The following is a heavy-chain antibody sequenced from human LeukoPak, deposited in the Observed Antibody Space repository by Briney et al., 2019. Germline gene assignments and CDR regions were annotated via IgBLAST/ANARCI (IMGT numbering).Heavy chain of an antibody. V-gene: IGHV3-23*01. CDR3: TKGRGGGYYFDY. J-gene: IGHJ4*02. CDR1: GFTFSSYA. D-gene: IGHD3-22*01. Sequence: PGGSLSLSCAASGFTFSSYAMRWVRQAPGKGLEWVSAIGGSGVITYYADSVKGRFTISRDNSKNTLYLQINSLRAEDTAVYYCTKGRGGGYYFDYWGQGTLVTVSS. CDR2: IGGSGVIT.